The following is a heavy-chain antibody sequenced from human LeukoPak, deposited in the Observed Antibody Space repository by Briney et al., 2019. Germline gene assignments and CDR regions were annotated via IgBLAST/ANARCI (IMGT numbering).Heavy chain of an antibody. CDR3: ARGNLGSSWSAGWLDP. D-gene: IGHD6-13*01. J-gene: IGHJ5*02. V-gene: IGHV3-21*01. Sequence: PGGSLRLSCTASGFTFSTYTMNWVRQAPGKGLEWVSSISSGTTHIYYADSVKGRFTISRDNAKNSLYLQMTSLRAEDTALYYCARGNLGSSWSAGWLDPWGQGTLVTVSS. CDR1: GFTFSTYT. CDR2: ISSGTTHI.